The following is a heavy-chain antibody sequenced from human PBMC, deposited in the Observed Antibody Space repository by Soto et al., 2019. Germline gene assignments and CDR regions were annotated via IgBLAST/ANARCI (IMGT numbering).Heavy chain of an antibody. D-gene: IGHD3-10*01. V-gene: IGHV4-31*03. Sequence: SETLSLTCTVSGGSISSGGYYWSWIRQHPGKGLEWIGYIYYSGSTYYNPSLKSRVTISVDTSKNQFSLKLSSVTAADTAVYYCARYSFASAYYGSGSYYRPRPPDAFDIWGQGTMVTVSS. J-gene: IGHJ3*02. CDR2: IYYSGST. CDR1: GGSISSGGYY. CDR3: ARYSFASAYYGSGSYYRPRPPDAFDI.